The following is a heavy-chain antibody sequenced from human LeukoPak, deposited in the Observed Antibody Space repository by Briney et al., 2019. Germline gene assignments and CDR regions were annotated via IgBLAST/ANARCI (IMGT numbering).Heavy chain of an antibody. CDR3: ARDSIAAAGFEYFRH. J-gene: IGHJ1*01. Sequence: GGSLRLSCAASGFTFDDYAMHWVRQAPGKGLEWVSGISWNSGSIGYADSVKGRFTISRDNAKNSLYLQMNSLRAEDTAVYYCARDSIAAAGFEYFRHWGQGTLVTVSS. CDR1: GFTFDDYA. V-gene: IGHV3-9*01. CDR2: ISWNSGSI. D-gene: IGHD6-13*01.